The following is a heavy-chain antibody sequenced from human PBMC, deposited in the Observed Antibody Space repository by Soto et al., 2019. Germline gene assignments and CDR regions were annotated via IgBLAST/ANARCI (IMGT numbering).Heavy chain of an antibody. CDR2: IYNDGTYS. CDR1: GFIFKMYW. D-gene: IGHD3-10*01. CDR3: TRGPRPISTGTGAY. V-gene: IGHV3-74*01. J-gene: IGHJ4*02. Sequence: VGSLRLSCAASGFIFKMYWMHWVRQSPGKGLVWISRIYNDGTYSDYADSVRGRFTISRDNVNDTLYLQMNNLRAEDSGLYYCTRGPRPISTGTGAYWGQGTQVTVSS.